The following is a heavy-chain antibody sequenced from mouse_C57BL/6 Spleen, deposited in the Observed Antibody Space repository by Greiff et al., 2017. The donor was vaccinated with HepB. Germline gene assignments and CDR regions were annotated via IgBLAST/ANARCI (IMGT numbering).Heavy chain of an antibody. D-gene: IGHD2-4*01. CDR1: GFTFSDYG. Sequence: EVKLVESGGGLVKPGGSLKLSCAASGFTFSDYGMHWVRQAPEKGLEWVAYISRGSSTIYYADTVKGRFTISRDNAKNTLFLQMTSLRSEDTAMYYCARDRDYDGGYWGQGTTLTVSS. CDR2: ISRGSSTI. CDR3: ARDRDYDGGY. V-gene: IGHV5-17*01. J-gene: IGHJ2*01.